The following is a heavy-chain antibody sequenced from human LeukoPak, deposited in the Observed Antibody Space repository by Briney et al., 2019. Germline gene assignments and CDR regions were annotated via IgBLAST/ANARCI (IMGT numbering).Heavy chain of an antibody. Sequence: NPSETLSLTCTVSGYSISNGYYWGWIRQPPGKGLEWVGSIYHRGSTNYNPSLKSRVTISVDTSKNQFSLKLSSVTAADTAVYYCARGRDIVATILHPSLDYWGQGTLVTVSS. J-gene: IGHJ4*02. D-gene: IGHD5-12*01. V-gene: IGHV4-38-2*02. CDR2: IYHRGST. CDR1: GYSISNGYY. CDR3: ARGRDIVATILHPSLDY.